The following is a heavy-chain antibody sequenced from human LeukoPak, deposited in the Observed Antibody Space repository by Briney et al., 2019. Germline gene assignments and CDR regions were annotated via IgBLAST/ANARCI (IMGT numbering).Heavy chain of an antibody. D-gene: IGHD4-17*01. J-gene: IGHJ4*02. Sequence: ASVKVSCKASGYTFTIYDINWVRQAPGQGLEWMGWINPNSGGTNYAQKFQGRVTMTRDTSISTAYMELSRLRSDDTAVYYCAREGYGDYAQWDYWGQGTLVTVSS. CDR2: INPNSGGT. CDR3: AREGYGDYAQWDY. V-gene: IGHV1-2*02. CDR1: GYTFTIYD.